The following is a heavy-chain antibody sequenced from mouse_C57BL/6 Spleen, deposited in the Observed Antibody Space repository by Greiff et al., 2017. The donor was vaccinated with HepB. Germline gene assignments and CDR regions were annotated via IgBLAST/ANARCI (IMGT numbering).Heavy chain of an antibody. D-gene: IGHD1-2*01. Sequence: VQLQQSGPELVKPGASVKISCKASGYAFSSSWMNWVQQRPGKGLEWIGRIYPGDGDTNYNGKFKGKATLTADKSSSTAYMQLSSLTSEDSAVYFCARSAGVYAMDYWGQGTSVTVSS. CDR2: IYPGDGDT. J-gene: IGHJ4*01. CDR3: ARSAGVYAMDY. V-gene: IGHV1-82*01. CDR1: GYAFSSSW.